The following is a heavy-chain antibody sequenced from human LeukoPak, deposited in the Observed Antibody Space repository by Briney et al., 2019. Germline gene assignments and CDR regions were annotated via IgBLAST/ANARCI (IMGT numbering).Heavy chain of an antibody. J-gene: IGHJ4*02. D-gene: IGHD5-24*01. CDR1: GLTFRIYA. CDR2: ISGSGTTT. Sequence: HTGRSLRLSCAASGLTFRIYAITWVRQAPGKGLEWVSSISGSGTTTYFADSVKGRLTISRDNSKGSLYLQMNRLRDEDTAIYYCEEDRGYNYPFSYLDHWGQGTLVTVSS. CDR3: EEDRGYNYPFSYLDH. V-gene: IGHV3-23*01.